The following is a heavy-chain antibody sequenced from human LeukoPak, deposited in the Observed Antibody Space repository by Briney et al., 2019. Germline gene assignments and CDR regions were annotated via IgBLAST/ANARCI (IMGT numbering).Heavy chain of an antibody. Sequence: SETLSLTCTVSGGSISSSSYYWGWIRQPPGKGLEWIGSIYYSGSTYYNPSLKSRVTISVDTSKNQFSLKLSSVTAADTAVYYCARLDSSSPPFGWYFDLWGRGTLVTVSS. CDR1: GGSISSSSYY. D-gene: IGHD6-13*01. J-gene: IGHJ2*01. CDR3: ARLDSSSPPFGWYFDL. CDR2: IYYSGST. V-gene: IGHV4-39*07.